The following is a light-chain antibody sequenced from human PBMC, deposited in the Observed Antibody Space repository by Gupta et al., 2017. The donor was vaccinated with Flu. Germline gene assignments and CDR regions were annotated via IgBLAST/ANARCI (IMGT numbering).Light chain of an antibody. Sequence: SITISCTGTSSDVGNYNYVSWYQQHPGKAPKLIIYDVSNRPSGASNRFSGSKSGNTASLTISGLQAEDEADYYCSSFTTSNTGVFGGGTKLTVL. CDR2: DVS. CDR3: SSFTTSNTGV. CDR1: SSDVGNYNY. J-gene: IGLJ2*01. V-gene: IGLV2-14*04.